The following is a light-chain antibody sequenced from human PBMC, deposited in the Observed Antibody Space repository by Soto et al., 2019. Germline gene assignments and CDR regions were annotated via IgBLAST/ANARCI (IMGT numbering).Light chain of an antibody. CDR2: GAS. Sequence: DVQMTQSPSSLSASVGDRVSITCRAGQSITKYLSWYQQKPGKAPQLLIYGASSLQSGVPLRFGGSGFGTDFTLNISNLQPEDFATYYCQQTHSVPRTFGGGTKVEI. CDR3: QQTHSVPRT. J-gene: IGKJ4*01. V-gene: IGKV1-39*01. CDR1: QSITKY.